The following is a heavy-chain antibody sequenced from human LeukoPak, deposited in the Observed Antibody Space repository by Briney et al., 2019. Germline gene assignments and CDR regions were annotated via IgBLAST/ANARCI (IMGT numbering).Heavy chain of an antibody. Sequence: SVKVSCKASGGTFSSYAISWVRQAPGQGLEWMGGIIPIFGTANYAQKFQGRVTITTDESTSTAYMELSSLRSEDTAVYYCAGGQRFQQLVPAEYFQHWGQGTLVTVSS. V-gene: IGHV1-69*05. D-gene: IGHD6-13*01. CDR3: AGGQRFQQLVPAEYFQH. CDR2: IIPIFGTA. CDR1: GGTFSSYA. J-gene: IGHJ1*01.